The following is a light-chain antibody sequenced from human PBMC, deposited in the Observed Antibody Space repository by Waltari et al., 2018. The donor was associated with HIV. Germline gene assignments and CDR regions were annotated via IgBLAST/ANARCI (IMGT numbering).Light chain of an antibody. CDR1: SGSIASSY. Sequence: NFMLTQPHSVSESPGKTVSISCTRSSGSIASSYVQWYQQRPGSSPTAVIFEDNQRPSGVPERFSGSIDRASSAAYLTISGLKTEDEAGYYCQSYDTTAPVVFGGGTRLTVL. J-gene: IGLJ2*01. V-gene: IGLV6-57*01. CDR3: QSYDTTAPVV. CDR2: EDN.